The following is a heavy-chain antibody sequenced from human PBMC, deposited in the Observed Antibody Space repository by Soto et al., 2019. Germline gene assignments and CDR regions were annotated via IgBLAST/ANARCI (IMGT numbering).Heavy chain of an antibody. J-gene: IGHJ4*02. Sequence: ASVKVSCKASGYTFSSYAMHWVRQAPGQRLEWMGWINAGYGNTKSSQKFQDRVTISRDTSASTAYMELTSLRSEDTAVYYCATDTGDGTFDFWGQGTLVTVSS. D-gene: IGHD7-27*01. CDR3: ATDTGDGTFDF. CDR1: GYTFSSYA. V-gene: IGHV1-3*01. CDR2: INAGYGNT.